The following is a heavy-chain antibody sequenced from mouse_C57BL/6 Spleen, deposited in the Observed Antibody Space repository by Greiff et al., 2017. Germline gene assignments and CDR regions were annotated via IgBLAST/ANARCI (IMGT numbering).Heavy chain of an antibody. CDR2: IDPNSGGT. CDR1: GYTFTSSW. J-gene: IGHJ2*01. V-gene: IGHV1-72*01. Sequence: QVQLQQPGAELVKPGASVKLSCKASGYTFTSSWMHWVTQRPGRGLEWIGRIDPNSGGTKYNEKFKSKATLTVDKPSSTAYMQLSSLTSEDSAVYYCASQTGTGYFDYWGQGTTLTVSS. CDR3: ASQTGTGYFDY. D-gene: IGHD4-1*01.